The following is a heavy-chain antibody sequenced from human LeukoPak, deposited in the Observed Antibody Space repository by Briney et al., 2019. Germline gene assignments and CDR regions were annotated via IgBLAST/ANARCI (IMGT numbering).Heavy chain of an antibody. D-gene: IGHD6-13*01. CDR1: GGSIGSSSYY. V-gene: IGHV4-39*07. CDR2: IYYSGST. Sequence: PSETLSLTCTVSGGSIGSSSYYWGWIRQPPGKGLNWIGSIYYSGSTYYNPSLKSRVTISVDTSKNQFSLKLSSVTAADTAVYYCARGTSSWTAAAGHYHHFDYWGQGTLVTVSS. J-gene: IGHJ4*02. CDR3: ARGTSSWTAAAGHYHHFDY.